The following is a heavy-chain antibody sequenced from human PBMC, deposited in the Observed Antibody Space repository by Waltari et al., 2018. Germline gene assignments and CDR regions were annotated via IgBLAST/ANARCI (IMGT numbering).Heavy chain of an antibody. CDR2: IRPNRGGT. V-gene: IGHV1-2*02. CDR1: GYTFNDYY. Sequence: HVQLVQSGAEVTKPGASVKVSCEASGYTFNDYYKHWVRQAPGQGLEWMGKIRPNRGGTTYAQKFQGRVTMTRDTSISTAYMDLTGLQSDDTAVYYCTRARVAAIGSDFDYWGQGTLVTVSS. CDR3: TRARVAAIGSDFDY. J-gene: IGHJ4*02. D-gene: IGHD6-13*01.